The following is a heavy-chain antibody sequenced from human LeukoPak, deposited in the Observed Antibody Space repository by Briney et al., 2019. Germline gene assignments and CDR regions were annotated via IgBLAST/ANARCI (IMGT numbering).Heavy chain of an antibody. Sequence: GGSLRLSCAASGFTFSNYDMNWVRQAPGKGLEWVSYISSSGSLKVYADSVKGRFTVSRDNAKNSLYLQMDSLGAEDTAVYYCARAVEWFDYWGQGTLVTVSS. CDR2: ISSSGSLK. V-gene: IGHV3-48*03. J-gene: IGHJ5*01. D-gene: IGHD4-23*01. CDR1: GFTFSNYD. CDR3: ARAVEWFDY.